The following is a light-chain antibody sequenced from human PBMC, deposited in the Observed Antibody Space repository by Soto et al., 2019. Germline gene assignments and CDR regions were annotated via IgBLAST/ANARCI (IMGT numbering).Light chain of an antibody. CDR1: QSVSRP. J-gene: IGKJ1*01. Sequence: EVVLTQSPATLSLSPGERANLSCRNSQSVSRPLAWYQQKSGQAPRLLIYDASNRATGIPTRFSGSGSGTDFTLTISSLEPEDFAVDYCQQRYNWPQTFGQGTKVEIK. CDR2: DAS. V-gene: IGKV3-11*01. CDR3: QQRYNWPQT.